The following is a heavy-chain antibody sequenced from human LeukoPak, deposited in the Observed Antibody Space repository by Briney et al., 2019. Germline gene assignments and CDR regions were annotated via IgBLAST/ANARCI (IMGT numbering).Heavy chain of an antibody. CDR1: GFTFSSYG. D-gene: IGHD5-12*01. J-gene: IGHJ6*02. Sequence: PGGSLRLSCAASGFTFSSYGMHWVRQAPGKGLEWVAVIWYDGSNKYYADSVKGRFTISRDNSKNTLYLQMNSLRAEDTAVYYCARARVIGDIVATDYYYYYGMDVWGQGTTVTVSS. V-gene: IGHV3-33*01. CDR2: IWYDGSNK. CDR3: ARARVIGDIVATDYYYYYGMDV.